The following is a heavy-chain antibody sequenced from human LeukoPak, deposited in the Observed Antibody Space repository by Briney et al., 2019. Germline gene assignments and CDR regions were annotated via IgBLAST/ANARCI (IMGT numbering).Heavy chain of an antibody. D-gene: IGHD2-2*01. CDR2: ISHDGSNK. V-gene: IGHV3-30*04. J-gene: IGHJ4*02. CDR1: GFTFSSYA. Sequence: PGGSLRLSCAASGFTFSSYAMHWVRQAPGKGLEWVAVISHDGSNKYYADSVKGRFTISRDNSKNTLYLQMNSLRAEDTAVYYCARDWGSIVVVPAAPENYFDYWGQGTLVTVSS. CDR3: ARDWGSIVVVPAAPENYFDY.